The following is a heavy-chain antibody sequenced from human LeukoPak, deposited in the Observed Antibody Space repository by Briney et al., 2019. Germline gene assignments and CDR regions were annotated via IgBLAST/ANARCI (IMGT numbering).Heavy chain of an antibody. J-gene: IGHJ4*02. V-gene: IGHV4-39*07. CDR2: IYYSGST. CDR3: ARDYEDYYDSNGYSL. CDR1: GGSISSSSYY. D-gene: IGHD3-22*01. Sequence: PSETLSLTCTVSGGSISSSSYYWGWIRQPPGKGLEWIGSIYYSGSTYYNPSLKSRVTISVDTSKNQFSLKLSSVTAADTAVYYCARDYEDYYDSNGYSLWGQGTLVTVSS.